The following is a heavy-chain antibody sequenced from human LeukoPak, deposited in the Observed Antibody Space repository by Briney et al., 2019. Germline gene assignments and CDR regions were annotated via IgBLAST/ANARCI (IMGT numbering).Heavy chain of an antibody. V-gene: IGHV3-7*01. Sequence: GGSLRLSCAASGFTFNNYWMTWVRQAPGKGLEWVANIKQDGSEKQYVDSVRGRFTISRDNSKDSLFLQMDSLRDDDTAVYYCGRERVSAYDYWGQGTLVTVSS. CDR1: GFTFNNYW. CDR2: IKQDGSEK. CDR3: GRERVSAYDY. J-gene: IGHJ4*02.